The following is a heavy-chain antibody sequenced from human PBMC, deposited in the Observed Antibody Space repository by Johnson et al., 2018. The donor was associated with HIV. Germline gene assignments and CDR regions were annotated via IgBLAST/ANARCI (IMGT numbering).Heavy chain of an antibody. CDR2: ISFDGSNE. J-gene: IGHJ3*02. V-gene: IGHV3-30*04. CDR3: AKDLFYYDSTGDAFDI. CDR1: GLSFSDYG. D-gene: IGHD3-22*01. Sequence: QVQLVESGGGVVRPGRSLRLSCAASGLSFSDYGMHWVRQAPGKGLEWVAVISFDGSNEYYTDSVKGSFTISRDTSKNTLYLQMNSLRAEDTAVYYCAKDLFYYDSTGDAFDIWGQGTMVTVSS.